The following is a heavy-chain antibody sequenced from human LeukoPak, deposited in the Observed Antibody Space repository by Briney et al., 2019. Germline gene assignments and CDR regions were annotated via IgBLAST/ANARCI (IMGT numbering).Heavy chain of an antibody. Sequence: SGGSLRLSCAASGFTFSSYSMNWVRQAPGKGLEWVSYIGSSSSTIYYADSVKGRFTISRDNAKNSLYLQMNSLRAEDTAVYYCARDSGSYFGGYYFDYWGQGTLVTVSS. J-gene: IGHJ4*02. V-gene: IGHV3-48*04. D-gene: IGHD1-26*01. CDR1: GFTFSSYS. CDR2: IGSSSSTI. CDR3: ARDSGSYFGGYYFDY.